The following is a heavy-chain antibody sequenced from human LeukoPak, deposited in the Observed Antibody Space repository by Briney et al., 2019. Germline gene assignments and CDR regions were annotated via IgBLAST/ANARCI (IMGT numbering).Heavy chain of an antibody. J-gene: IGHJ4*02. V-gene: IGHV4-4*02. Sequence: PSGTLSLTCAVSGGSISSSNWWSWVRQPPGKGLEWIGEIYHSGSTNYNPSLKSRVTISVDKSKNQFSLKLSSVTAADTAVYYCASLVGATETEPRYYFDYWGQGTLVTVSS. CDR1: GGSISSSNW. D-gene: IGHD1-26*01. CDR3: ASLVGATETEPRYYFDY. CDR2: IYHSGST.